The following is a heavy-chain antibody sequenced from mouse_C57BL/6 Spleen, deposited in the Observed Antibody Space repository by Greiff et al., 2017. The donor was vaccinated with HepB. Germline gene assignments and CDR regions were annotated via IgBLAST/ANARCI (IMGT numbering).Heavy chain of an antibody. CDR2: IDPSDSYT. V-gene: IGHV1-69*01. J-gene: IGHJ2*01. CDR1: GYTFTSYW. Sequence: QVQLQQPGAELVMPGASVKLSCKASGYTFTSYWMHWVKQRPGQGLEWIGEIDPSDSYTNYNQKFKGKSTLTVDKSSSTAYMQLSSLTSEDSAVYYCARWGRYFDYWGQGTTRTVSS. CDR3: ARWGRYFDY.